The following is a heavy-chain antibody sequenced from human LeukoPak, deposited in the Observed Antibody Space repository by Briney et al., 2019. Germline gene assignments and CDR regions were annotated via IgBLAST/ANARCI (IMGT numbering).Heavy chain of an antibody. V-gene: IGHV3-15*01. CDR1: GFTFSDAW. D-gene: IGHD3-9*01. CDR2: IKSKTDGGTT. Sequence: PGGSLRLSCAASGFTFSDAWMSWVRQAPGKGLEWVGRIKSKTDGGTTGYAAPVKGRFTISRDDSKNTLYLQMNSLKTEDTAVYYCTSRSLRYFDWSSPDYWGQGTLVTVSS. CDR3: TSRSLRYFDWSSPDY. J-gene: IGHJ4*02.